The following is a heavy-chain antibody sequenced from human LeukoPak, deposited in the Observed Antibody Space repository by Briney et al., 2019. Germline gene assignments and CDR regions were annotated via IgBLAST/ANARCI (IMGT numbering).Heavy chain of an antibody. Sequence: PGGSLRLSCAASGFTFSNSAMSWVRQAPGKGLEWVSVISGSGGTTYYADSVKGRFTISRDNAKNSLNLQMNSLRAEDTAVYYCARDVSGFGELYYFDYWGQGTLVIVSS. CDR2: ISGSGGTT. D-gene: IGHD3-10*01. CDR3: ARDVSGFGELYYFDY. J-gene: IGHJ4*02. CDR1: GFTFSNSA. V-gene: IGHV3-23*01.